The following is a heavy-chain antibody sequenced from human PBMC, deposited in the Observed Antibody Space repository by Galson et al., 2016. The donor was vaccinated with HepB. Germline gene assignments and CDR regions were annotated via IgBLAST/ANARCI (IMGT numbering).Heavy chain of an antibody. J-gene: IGHJ4*02. CDR2: VSHDASNQ. CDR3: AKDRSFNFGEPLDH. Sequence: SLRLSCAASGFTFSDYGIHWVRQAPGKGLEWVADVSHDASNQNYAVSVKGRFTISRDNSKNTMYLQMNSLRTEDTAVYFCAKDRSFNFGEPLDHWGQGISVTVSS. D-gene: IGHD3-10*01. CDR1: GFTFSDYG. V-gene: IGHV3-30*18.